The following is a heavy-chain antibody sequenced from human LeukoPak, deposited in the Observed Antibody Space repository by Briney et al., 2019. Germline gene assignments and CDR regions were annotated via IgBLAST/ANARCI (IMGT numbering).Heavy chain of an antibody. CDR2: ISSSGSTI. Sequence: GGSLRLSCAASGFTFSSYEMNWVRQAPGKGLEWVSYISSSGSTIYYAASVKGRFTIPRDNAKNSLYLQMNSLRAEDTAVYYCASNYDSSAIYYWGQGTLVTVSS. J-gene: IGHJ4*02. D-gene: IGHD3-22*01. CDR3: ASNYDSSAIYY. V-gene: IGHV3-48*03. CDR1: GFTFSSYE.